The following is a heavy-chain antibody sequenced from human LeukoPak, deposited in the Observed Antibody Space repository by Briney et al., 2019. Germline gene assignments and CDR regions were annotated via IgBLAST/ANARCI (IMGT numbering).Heavy chain of an antibody. J-gene: IGHJ4*02. CDR2: INTKGET. D-gene: IGHD2-21*01. Sequence: PSETLSLTCTVSGVSMSAYQWSWVRQSPEKGLEWIGCINTKGETSYNPSLKSRVTTSVDTSKSQFSLRLTSVTAADTAVYYCTTSNDAKIAPFDHWGQGAPVTVSS. CDR1: GVSMSAYQ. V-gene: IGHV4-4*09. CDR3: TTSNDAKIAPFDH.